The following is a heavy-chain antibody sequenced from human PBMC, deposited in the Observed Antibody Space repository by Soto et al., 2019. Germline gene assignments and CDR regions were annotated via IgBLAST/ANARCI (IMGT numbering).Heavy chain of an antibody. CDR1: GFSFTDYY. CDR3: ARDRRDCRSGSCRRNFFDY. Sequence: QVQLVESGGGLVNAGGSLRLSCAASGFSFTDYYMSWIRQPPGKGLEWVSDISASGTITDYADSVRGRFTISRDTAKNSLFLQTNSVRAEDTAVYYWARDRRDCRSGSCRRNFFDYWGQGILVTVSS. J-gene: IGHJ4*02. V-gene: IGHV3-11*01. D-gene: IGHD2-15*01. CDR2: ISASGTIT.